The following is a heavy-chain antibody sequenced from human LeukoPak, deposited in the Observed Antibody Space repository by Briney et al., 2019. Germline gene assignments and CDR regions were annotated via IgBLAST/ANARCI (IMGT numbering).Heavy chain of an antibody. V-gene: IGHV3-74*01. J-gene: IGHJ4*02. Sequence: GGSLRLSCAGSGFTFTRFWMHWVRQAPGKGPVWVARINVEGNTTTYADSVEGRFTISRDENTLYLQMNHLRVDDTAVYYCTRGGEEPFDYWGQGTLVTVSP. CDR1: GFTFTRFW. CDR3: TRGGEEPFDY. CDR2: INVEGNTT. D-gene: IGHD3-10*01.